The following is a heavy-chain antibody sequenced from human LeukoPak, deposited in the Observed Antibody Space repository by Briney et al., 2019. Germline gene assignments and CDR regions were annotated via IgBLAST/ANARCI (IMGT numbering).Heavy chain of an antibody. J-gene: IGHJ5*02. CDR2: IYHSGST. CDR1: GYSISSGYY. D-gene: IGHD2-8*01. V-gene: IGHV4-38-2*01. CDR3: ARVRAVQMAANWFDP. Sequence: PSETLSLTCAVSGYSISSGYYWGWIRQPPGKGLEGIGSIYHSGSTYYNPSLKSRVTISVDTSKNQFSLKLSSVTAADTAVYYCARVRAVQMAANWFDPWGQGTLVTVSS.